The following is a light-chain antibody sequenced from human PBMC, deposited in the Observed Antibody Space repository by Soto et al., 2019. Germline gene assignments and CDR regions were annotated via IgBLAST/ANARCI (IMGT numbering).Light chain of an antibody. CDR1: QSLSRN. CDR3: QHYNDWPPAFT. Sequence: EILMTQSPATLSVSPGERATLSCRASQSLSRNLAWYQQKPGQAPRLLIYGASTRASGIPARFSGSGSGTEFTLTINSLQSEDFALYYRQHYNDWPPAFTFGPGTKVDL. V-gene: IGKV3-15*01. J-gene: IGKJ3*01. CDR2: GAS.